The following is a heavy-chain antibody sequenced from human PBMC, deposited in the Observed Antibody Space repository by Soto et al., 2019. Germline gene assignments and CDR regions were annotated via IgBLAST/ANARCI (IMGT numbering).Heavy chain of an antibody. Sequence: SETLSLTCSVSCDSISGGYFWGWIRQPPGKGLEWIGRIFHSGSTYYNPSLKSRVTMSVDTSRNQFSLKLSSVTAADTAVYYCARDTRVVPSRSVAGNNGHPGGGCGYWGHGTQVTVSS. D-gene: IGHD2-21*01. CDR2: IFHSGST. CDR3: ARDTRVVPSRSVAGNNGHPGGGCGY. CDR1: CDSISGGYF. J-gene: IGHJ4*01. V-gene: IGHV4-38-2*02.